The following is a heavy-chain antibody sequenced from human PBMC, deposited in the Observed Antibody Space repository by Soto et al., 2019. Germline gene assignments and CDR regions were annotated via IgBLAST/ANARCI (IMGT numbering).Heavy chain of an antibody. CDR1: GFPFENYD. D-gene: IGHD2-15*01. J-gene: IGHJ4*02. Sequence: EVQLVESGGGFIQPGGSLRLSCAASGFPFENYDMNWVRQAPGKGLEWVSYISYTSYTIYYADSVKGRFTISRDNDKNSLFLQMNSLRDEDTAVYFCARDRCYDGTCYSASDYWGQGTLVTVSS. V-gene: IGHV3-48*02. CDR2: ISYTSYTI. CDR3: ARDRCYDGTCYSASDY.